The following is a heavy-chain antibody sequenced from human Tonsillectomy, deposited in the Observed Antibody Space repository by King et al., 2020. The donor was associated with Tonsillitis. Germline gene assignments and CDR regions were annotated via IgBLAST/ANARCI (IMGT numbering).Heavy chain of an antibody. V-gene: IGHV4-34*01. D-gene: IGHD2-2*01. CDR2: INHSGST. CDR3: ARGQSSRLFNWFDP. CDR1: GGSFSGYY. J-gene: IGHJ5*02. Sequence: VQLQQWGAGLLKPSETLSLTCAVYGGSFSGYYWSWIRQPPGKGLEWIGEINHSGSTNYNPSLKSRVTISVDTSKNQFSLKLSSVTAADTAVYYCARGQSSRLFNWFDPWGQGTLVTVSS.